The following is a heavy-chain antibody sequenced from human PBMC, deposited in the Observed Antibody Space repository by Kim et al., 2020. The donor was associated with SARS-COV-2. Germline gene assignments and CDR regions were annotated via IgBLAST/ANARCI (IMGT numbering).Heavy chain of an antibody. D-gene: IGHD3-22*01. J-gene: IGHJ3*02. CDR1: GGPISSGNW. CDR2: IYHSGST. V-gene: IGHV4-4*02. Sequence: SETLSLTCAVSGGPISSGNWWSWVRQPPGKGLEWIGEIYHSGSTNYNPSLKSRVTISVDKSKNQFSLKLSSVTAADTAVYYCARVPQGGYDKRAFDIWGQGTMVTVSS. CDR3: ARVPQGGYDKRAFDI.